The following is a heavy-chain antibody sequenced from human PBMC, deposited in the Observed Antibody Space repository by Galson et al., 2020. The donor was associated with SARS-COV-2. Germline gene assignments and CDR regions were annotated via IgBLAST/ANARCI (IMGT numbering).Heavy chain of an antibody. CDR2: IYPNSGRT. D-gene: IGHD5-18*01. CDR3: ARDGTAMVTNGFDI. CDR1: GYTFTVYF. V-gene: IGHV1-2*02. J-gene: IGHJ3*02. Sequence: ASVKVTCKASGYTFTVYFMHWVRQASGHGLEWMGWIYPNSGRTIYAQKFQGRVTMIRDTSISIAYMELSRLRSDDTAVYYCARDGTAMVTNGFDIWGQGTMVTVSS.